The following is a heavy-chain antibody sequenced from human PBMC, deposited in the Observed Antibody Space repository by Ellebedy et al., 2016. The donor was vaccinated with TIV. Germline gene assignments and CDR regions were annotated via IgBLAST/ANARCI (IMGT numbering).Heavy chain of an antibody. CDR3: TRDGLTTADY. D-gene: IGHD1-1*01. CDR1: GFTFGDYA. J-gene: IGHJ4*02. CDR2: IRRIAYGGTT. V-gene: IGHV3-49*03. Sequence: PGGSLRLSCRGSGFTFGDYAVSWFRQAPGKGLEWVSLIRRIAYGGTTEYAASVKGRFTISRDDSKSIAYLQMNSLRTEDAAVYFCTRDGLTTADYWGQGTLVTVSS.